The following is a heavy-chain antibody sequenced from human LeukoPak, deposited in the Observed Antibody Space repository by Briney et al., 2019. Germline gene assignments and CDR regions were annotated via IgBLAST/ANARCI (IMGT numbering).Heavy chain of an antibody. CDR3: ARLYYDSSGYLYYFDY. CDR1: GYTFTSYD. D-gene: IGHD3-22*01. J-gene: IGHJ4*02. Sequence: GSVTVSCKASGYTFTSYDINWVRQAAGQGLEWMGWMNPNSDNTGYAQKFHGRLTMTTNTSISTAYMELSSLRSEDTAVYYCARLYYDSSGYLYYFDYWGQGTLVTVSS. CDR2: MNPNSDNT. V-gene: IGHV1-8*01.